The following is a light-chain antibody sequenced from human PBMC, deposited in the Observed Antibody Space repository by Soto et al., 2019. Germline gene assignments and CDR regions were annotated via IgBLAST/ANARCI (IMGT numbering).Light chain of an antibody. V-gene: IGLV1-44*01. Sequence: QSVLTQPPSASGTPGQRVPISCSGSSSNIGINTVSWYQRLPATAPKLLIYTNNQRPSGVPDRFSGSKSGTSASLAISGLQSEDEADYYCAAWDDSLNGLVFGTGTKVTVL. J-gene: IGLJ1*01. CDR1: SSNIGINT. CDR2: TNN. CDR3: AAWDDSLNGLV.